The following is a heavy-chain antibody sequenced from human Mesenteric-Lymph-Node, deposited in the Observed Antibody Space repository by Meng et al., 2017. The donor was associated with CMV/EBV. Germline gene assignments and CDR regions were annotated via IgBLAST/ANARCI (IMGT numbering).Heavy chain of an antibody. CDR2: ISGSGGST. J-gene: IGHJ2*01. D-gene: IGHD3-16*01. CDR1: GLTFSSYA. Sequence: EVQLLESGGGFVQPGGSLRISCADSGLTFSSYAMSWVRQAPGKGLEWVSAISGSGGSTYYADSVKGRFTISRDNSKNTLYLQMNSLRAEDTAVYYCAKVGDLVEGWYFDLWGRGTLVTGSS. V-gene: IGHV3-23*01. CDR3: AKVGDLVEGWYFDL.